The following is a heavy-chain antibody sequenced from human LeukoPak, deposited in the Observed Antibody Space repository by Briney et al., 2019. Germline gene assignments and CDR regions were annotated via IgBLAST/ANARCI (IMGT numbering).Heavy chain of an antibody. Sequence: SETLSLTCTVSGGSINSYYWSWIRQPPGKGLEWIGYIYYSGSTNYNPSLKSRVTISVDTSKNQFSLKLSSVTAADTAVYYCARDRRSGYPYFDYWGQGTLVTVSS. CDR3: ARDRRSGYPYFDY. J-gene: IGHJ4*02. CDR1: GGSINSYY. CDR2: IYYSGST. V-gene: IGHV4-59*01. D-gene: IGHD3-3*01.